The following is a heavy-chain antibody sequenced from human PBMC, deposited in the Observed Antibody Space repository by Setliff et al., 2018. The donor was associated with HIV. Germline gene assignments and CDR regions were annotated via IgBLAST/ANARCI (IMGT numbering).Heavy chain of an antibody. V-gene: IGHV3-74*01. J-gene: IGHJ3*02. CDR3: ASSNVVVVTASVSDAFDI. D-gene: IGHD2-21*02. Sequence: LRLSCVASGFTFSNYWMHWVRQAPGKGLVWVSRINTDGSSISHADSVKGRFTISRDNAKNTLFLQMNSLRAEDTAVYYCASSNVVVVTASVSDAFDIWGQGTMVTVS. CDR1: GFTFSNYW. CDR2: INTDGSSI.